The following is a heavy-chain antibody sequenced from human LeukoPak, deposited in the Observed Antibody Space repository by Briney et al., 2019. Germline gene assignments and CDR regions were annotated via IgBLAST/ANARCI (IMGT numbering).Heavy chain of an antibody. J-gene: IGHJ4*02. D-gene: IGHD3-10*01. V-gene: IGHV3-48*04. CDR1: GFTFSSYS. Sequence: GGSLRLSCAASGFTFSSYSMNWVRQAPGKGLEWVSYISSSSSTIYYADSVKGRFTISRDNAKNSLYLQMNSLRAEDTAVYYCAKDFRLLWFGELLYDYWGQGTLVTVSS. CDR3: AKDFRLLWFGELLYDY. CDR2: ISSSSSTI.